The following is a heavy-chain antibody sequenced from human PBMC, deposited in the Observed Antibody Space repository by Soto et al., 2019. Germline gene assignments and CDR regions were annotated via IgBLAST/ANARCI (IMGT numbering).Heavy chain of an antibody. CDR3: ARELERVFDY. Sequence: GGSLILSCAASGFTFSSYGMHWVRQAPGKGLEWVAVIAYDGRNKYYADSVKGRFTISRDNSKNTLYLQMNSLRIEDTAVYYCARELERVFDYWGQGTLVTVSS. J-gene: IGHJ4*02. CDR1: GFTFSSYG. CDR2: IAYDGRNK. V-gene: IGHV3-30*03. D-gene: IGHD1-1*01.